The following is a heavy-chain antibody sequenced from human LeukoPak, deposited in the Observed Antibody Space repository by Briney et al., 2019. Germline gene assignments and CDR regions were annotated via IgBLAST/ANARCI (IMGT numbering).Heavy chain of an antibody. Sequence: SETLSLTCAVSGGSISSSNWWSWVRQPPGKGLEWIGEIYHSGSTNYNPSLKSRVTMSVDTSKNQFSLRLSSVTAADTAVYYCARDGYGMTLDVWGQGTTVIVSS. CDR2: IYHSGST. J-gene: IGHJ6*02. CDR3: ARDGYGMTLDV. CDR1: GGSISSSNW. V-gene: IGHV4-4*02. D-gene: IGHD5-18*01.